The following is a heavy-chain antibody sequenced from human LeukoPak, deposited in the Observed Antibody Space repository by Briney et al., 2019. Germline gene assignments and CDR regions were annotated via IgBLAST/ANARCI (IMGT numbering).Heavy chain of an antibody. CDR1: GFTFSSCT. Sequence: GGSLRLSCAASGFTFSSCTMNWVRQAPGKGLEWVSYISGSSSTIYYADSVKGRFTISRDNAKNSLYLQMNSLRVEDTAVYYCARSFDIWGQGTMVTVSS. CDR2: ISGSSSTI. J-gene: IGHJ3*02. CDR3: ARSFDI. V-gene: IGHV3-48*01.